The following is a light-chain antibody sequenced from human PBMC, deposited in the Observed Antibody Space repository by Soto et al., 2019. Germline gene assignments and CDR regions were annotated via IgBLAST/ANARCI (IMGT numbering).Light chain of an antibody. CDR3: QQFNSYPIT. CDR1: QRISRN. Sequence: EIVMTQSPATLPLSPGESATLSCMASQRISRNLAWYQQKPGQAPRLLIYDASTRATAIPSRFSGSGSGTEFTLTISGLQPDDFATYYCQQFNSYPITFGQGTRLEI. CDR2: DAS. J-gene: IGKJ5*01. V-gene: IGKV3-15*01.